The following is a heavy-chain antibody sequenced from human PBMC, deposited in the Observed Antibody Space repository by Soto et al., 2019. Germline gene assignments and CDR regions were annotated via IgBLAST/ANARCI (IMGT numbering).Heavy chain of an antibody. J-gene: IGHJ3*01. CDR2: IYHSGST. D-gene: IGHD6-13*01. CDR1: GGSISTGDYF. Sequence: SETLSLTCTVSGGSISTGDYFWSWIRQPPGKGLEWIANIYHSGSTHYNPSLRNRVFMSVDTSTNRFSLNLTSVTAADTAVYYCARLLDSAYSGSWYSAFDVRGRRTTVTVS. V-gene: IGHV4-30-4*01. CDR3: ARLLDSAYSGSWYSAFDV.